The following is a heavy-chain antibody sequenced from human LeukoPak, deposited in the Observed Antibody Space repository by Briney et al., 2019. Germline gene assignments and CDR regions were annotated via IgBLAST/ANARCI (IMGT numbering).Heavy chain of an antibody. D-gene: IGHD3-10*01. V-gene: IGHV3-30*18. J-gene: IGHJ6*02. CDR3: AKDNSYYYGSGSSDYGMDV. CDR2: ISYDGSNK. Sequence: PGRSLRISCAASGFTFSSYGMHWVRQAPGKGLEWVAVISYDGSNKYYADSVKGRFTISRDNSKNTLYLQMNSLRAEDTAVYYCAKDNSYYYGSGSSDYGMDVWGQGTTVTVSS. CDR1: GFTFSSYG.